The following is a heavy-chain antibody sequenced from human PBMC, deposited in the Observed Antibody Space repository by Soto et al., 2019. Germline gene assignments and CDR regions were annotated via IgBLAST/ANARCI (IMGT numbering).Heavy chain of an antibody. CDR1: GFNFSVYW. D-gene: IGHD4-4*01. Sequence: EVQLVESGGGLVQPGESLRLSCAVSGFNFSVYWMSWVRQAPGKGLEWVANIKEDGSEKYYVDSGKGRFTISRDNAKKSLSLQMNGLRAEDTAVYYCASTRLHDYWGQGTLVTVSS. CDR2: IKEDGSEK. CDR3: ASTRLHDY. V-gene: IGHV3-7*01. J-gene: IGHJ4*02.